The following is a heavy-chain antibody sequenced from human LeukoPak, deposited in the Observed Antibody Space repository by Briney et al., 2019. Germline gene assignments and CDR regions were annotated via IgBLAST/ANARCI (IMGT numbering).Heavy chain of an antibody. Sequence: ASVKVSCKASGYTFTGYYVHWVRQAPGQGLEWMGWINPNSGGTNYAQKFQGRVTMTRDTSISTAYMELSRLRSDDTAVYYCARALSYCSSTSCYRGGDYWGQGTLVTVSS. J-gene: IGHJ4*02. CDR3: ARALSYCSSTSCYRGGDY. CDR2: INPNSGGT. D-gene: IGHD2-2*01. CDR1: GYTFTGYY. V-gene: IGHV1-2*02.